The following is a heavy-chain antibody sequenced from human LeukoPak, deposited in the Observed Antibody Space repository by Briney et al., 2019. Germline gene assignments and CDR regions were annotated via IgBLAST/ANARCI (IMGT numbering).Heavy chain of an antibody. V-gene: IGHV3-48*01. CDR1: GFTFSSYN. D-gene: IGHD3-22*01. Sequence: GGSLRLSCAASGFTFSSYNMNWVRQAPGTGLEWVSYISSSSSTIYYADSVKGRFTISRDNSKNTLYLQMNSLRAEDTAVYYCAKDPSRYYDSSGYYHYWGQGTLVTVSS. CDR2: ISSSSSTI. CDR3: AKDPSRYYDSSGYYHY. J-gene: IGHJ4*02.